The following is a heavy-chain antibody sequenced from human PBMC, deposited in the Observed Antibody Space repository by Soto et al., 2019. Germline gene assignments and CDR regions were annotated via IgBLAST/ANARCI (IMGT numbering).Heavy chain of an antibody. CDR3: ARDRWVTTLTFDK. CDR2: INAGNGDT. V-gene: IGHV1-3*01. D-gene: IGHD4-17*01. Sequence: QIQFVQSGAEVKKPGASVKVSCKASGYTFADYAIHWVRQAPGQSLEWMGWINAGNGDTKYSQKFQGRVTLTTDTSASTAYMDINSLTTDDTAVYYCARDRWVTTLTFDKWGQGTLVIVFS. CDR1: GYTFADYA. J-gene: IGHJ4*02.